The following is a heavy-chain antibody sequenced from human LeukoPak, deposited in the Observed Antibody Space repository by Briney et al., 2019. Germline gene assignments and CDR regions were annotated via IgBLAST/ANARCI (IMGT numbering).Heavy chain of an antibody. CDR2: ISSSSSYI. CDR1: GFTFSSYS. Sequence: GGSLRLSCAASGFTFSSYSTNWVRQAPGKGLEWVSSISSSSSYIYYADSVKGRFTISRDNAKNSLYLQMNSLRAEDTAVYYCARVAYYYGSGSSPGYWGQGTLVTVSS. D-gene: IGHD3-10*01. J-gene: IGHJ4*02. V-gene: IGHV3-21*01. CDR3: ARVAYYYGSGSSPGY.